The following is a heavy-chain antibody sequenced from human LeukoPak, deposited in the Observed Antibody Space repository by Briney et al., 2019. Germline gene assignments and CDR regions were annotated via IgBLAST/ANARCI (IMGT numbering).Heavy chain of an antibody. D-gene: IGHD1-26*01. CDR2: INSDGSST. CDR3: ARQSGSYFDY. CDR1: GFTFSSYW. J-gene: IGHJ4*02. V-gene: IGHV3-74*01. Sequence: GGSLRLSCAASGFTFSSYWMHWVRQVPGKGLVWVSRINSDGSSTNYADSVKGRFTISRDKAKSTLYLQMNSLRAEDTAVYYCARQSGSYFDYWGQGTLVTVSS.